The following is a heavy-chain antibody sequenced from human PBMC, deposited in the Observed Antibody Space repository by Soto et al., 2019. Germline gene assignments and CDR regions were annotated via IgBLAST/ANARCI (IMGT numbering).Heavy chain of an antibody. CDR2: IIPILGIA. V-gene: IGHV1-69*02. J-gene: IGHJ4*02. CDR3: ATGDYDSSGYRDDY. CDR1: GVTFSSYT. D-gene: IGHD3-22*01. Sequence: SVKVSCKASGVTFSSYTICWVRQSPGQGLEWMGRIIPILGIANYAQKFQGRVTITADKSTSTAYMELSSLRSEDTAVYYCATGDYDSSGYRDDYWGQGTLVTVSS.